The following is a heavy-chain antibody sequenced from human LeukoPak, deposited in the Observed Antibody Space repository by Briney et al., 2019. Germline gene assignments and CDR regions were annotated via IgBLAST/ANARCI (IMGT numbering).Heavy chain of an antibody. D-gene: IGHD1-1*01. CDR3: ARGEVHHHTTGRTSASTYYYYYMAV. CDR1: GGSINPYF. J-gene: IGHJ6*03. V-gene: IGHV4-59*01. Sequence: SETLSFTCTVSGGSINPYFWTWIRQPPEKGLEWIGHIYYSGNTNYNPSLKSRVAISLDTSKNQFSLKLSPVTAADTAVYYCARGEVHHHTTGRTSASTYYYYYMAVWGKGTTVTVSS. CDR2: IYYSGNT.